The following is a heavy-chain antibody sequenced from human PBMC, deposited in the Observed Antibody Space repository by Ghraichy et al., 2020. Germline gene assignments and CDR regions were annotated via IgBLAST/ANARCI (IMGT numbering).Heavy chain of an antibody. J-gene: IGHJ6*02. V-gene: IGHV4-59*08. CDR2: IIYSGSP. CDR1: GGSIRSNY. Sequence: SETLSLTCTVSGGSIRSNYWNWIRQPPGKGLEWIGHIIYSGSPNYNPSLKSRVTISVDTSKNQFSLKLSSVTAADTAVYYCARRPYELGMDVWGHGTTVTVSS. CDR3: ARRPYELGMDV. D-gene: IGHD2-2*01.